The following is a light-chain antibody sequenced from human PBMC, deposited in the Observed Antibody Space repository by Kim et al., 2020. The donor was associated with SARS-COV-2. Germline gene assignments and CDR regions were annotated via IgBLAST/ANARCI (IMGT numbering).Light chain of an antibody. V-gene: IGKV1-27*01. CDR1: RDISSY. Sequence: AFVGDRVTFTCRASRDISSYLAWYQHKPGKVPKLLIYGASTLQSGVPSRFSGSRSGTDFTLTICSLQPEDVATYYCQKYNSAPRTFGQGTKVDIK. CDR3: QKYNSAPRT. CDR2: GAS. J-gene: IGKJ1*01.